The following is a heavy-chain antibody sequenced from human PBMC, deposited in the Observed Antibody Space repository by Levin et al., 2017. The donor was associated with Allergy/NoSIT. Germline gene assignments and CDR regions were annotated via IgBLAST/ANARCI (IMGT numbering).Heavy chain of an antibody. V-gene: IGHV3-30*04. CDR2: ISYDGSNK. CDR1: GFTFSSYA. J-gene: IGHJ4*02. D-gene: IGHD2-8*01. CDR3: ARDPGYCTNGVCYGRLDY. Sequence: LSLTCAASGFTFSSYAMHWVRQAPGKGLEWVAVISYDGSNKYYADSVKGRFTISRDNSKNTLYLQMNSLRAEDTAVYYCARDPGYCTNGVCYGRLDYWGQGTLVTVSS.